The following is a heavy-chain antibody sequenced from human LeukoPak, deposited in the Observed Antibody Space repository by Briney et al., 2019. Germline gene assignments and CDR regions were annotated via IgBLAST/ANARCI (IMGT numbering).Heavy chain of an antibody. D-gene: IGHD2-2*01. Sequence: SETLSLTRTVSVGSMTNYYWHWIRQPAGKGVEWIGHIYGNGNTDFNPSLNSRLTISLDKSQNQFSLKLNSVTAADTAVYYCARGGSSSWYPLMKWGQGILVTVSS. CDR1: VGSMTNYY. CDR3: ARGGSSSWYPLMK. J-gene: IGHJ4*02. CDR2: IYGNGNT. V-gene: IGHV4-4*07.